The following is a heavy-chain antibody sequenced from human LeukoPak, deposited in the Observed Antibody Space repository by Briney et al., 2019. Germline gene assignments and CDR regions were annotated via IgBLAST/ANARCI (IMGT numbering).Heavy chain of an antibody. CDR2: INPSGGST. CDR1: GYTFTSYY. V-gene: IGHV1-46*01. J-gene: IGHJ3*02. Sequence: ASVKVSCKASGYTFTSYYMHWVRQAPGQGLEWMGIINPSGGSTSYAQKFQGSVTMTRATSTSTVYMELSSLRSEDTAVYYCAGQLRYFNSRYDFDIWGQGTMVTVSS. D-gene: IGHD3-9*01. CDR3: AGQLRYFNSRYDFDI.